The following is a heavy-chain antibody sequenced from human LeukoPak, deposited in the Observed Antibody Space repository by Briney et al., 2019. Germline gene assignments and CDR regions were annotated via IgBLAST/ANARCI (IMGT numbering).Heavy chain of an antibody. CDR3: AKDLYRASYYYGSGSCFDY. CDR1: GFTFSSYG. D-gene: IGHD3-10*01. Sequence: GGSLRLSCAASGFTFSSYGMHRVRQAPGKGLEWVAVISYDGSNKYYADSVKGRFTISRDNSKNTLYLQMNSLRAEDTAVYYCAKDLYRASYYYGSGSCFDYWGQGTLVTVSS. J-gene: IGHJ4*02. CDR2: ISYDGSNK. V-gene: IGHV3-30*18.